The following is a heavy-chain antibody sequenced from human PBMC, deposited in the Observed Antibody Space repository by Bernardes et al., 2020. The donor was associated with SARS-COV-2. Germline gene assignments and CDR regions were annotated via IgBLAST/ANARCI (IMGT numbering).Heavy chain of an antibody. Sequence: GGSLRLSCAASGFTFSDYSMNWVRQAPGKGLEWVAYISASSRTILYADSVQGRFTISRDNANDSLYLQMNSLREEDTGLYFCVRDGGYCSSSICQPAWGQGTLVTVSS. D-gene: IGHD2-2*01. CDR3: VRDGGYCSSSICQPA. J-gene: IGHJ5*02. CDR2: ISASSRTI. V-gene: IGHV3-48*02. CDR1: GFTFSDYS.